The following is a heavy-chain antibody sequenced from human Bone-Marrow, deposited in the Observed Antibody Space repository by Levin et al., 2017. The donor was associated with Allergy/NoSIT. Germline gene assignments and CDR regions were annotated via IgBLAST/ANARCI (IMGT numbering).Heavy chain of an antibody. J-gene: IGHJ4*02. CDR2: TRNKANIYTT. V-gene: IGHV3-72*01. CDR3: AREGDSSAYYIDFDY. CDR1: GFIFNDHS. D-gene: IGHD6-19*01. Sequence: GGSLRLSCAASGFIFNDHSMNWVRQAPGKGLEWVGRTRNKANIYTTEYAASVKGRFTISRDDSRSSLFLQMNSLQTEDTAVYYCAREGDSSAYYIDFDYWGQGTPVTVSS.